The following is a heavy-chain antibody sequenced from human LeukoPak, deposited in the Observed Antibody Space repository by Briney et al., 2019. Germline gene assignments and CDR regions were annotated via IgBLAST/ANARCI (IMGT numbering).Heavy chain of an antibody. D-gene: IGHD1-14*01. CDR2: IRYDESNK. J-gene: IGHJ4*02. CDR1: GFTFSSYG. V-gene: IGHV3-30*02. CDR3: AKGDKPGY. Sequence: RTGGSLRLSCAASGFTFSSYGMSWVRQAPGKGLEWVAFIRYDESNKYYADSVKGRFTISRDNSKNTLYLQMNSLRAEDTAVYYCAKGDKPGYWGQGTLITVSS.